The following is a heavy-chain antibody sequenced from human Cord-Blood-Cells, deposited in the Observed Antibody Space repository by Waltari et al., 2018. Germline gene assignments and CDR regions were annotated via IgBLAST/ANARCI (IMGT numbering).Heavy chain of an antibody. CDR1: GYTFTSYD. CDR2: MNPNSGNT. CDR3: ARTHSSSYYYYYGMDV. J-gene: IGHJ6*02. V-gene: IGHV1-8*01. D-gene: IGHD6-6*01. Sequence: QVQLVQSGAEVKKPGASVKVSCKASGYTFTSYDINWVRQATGQGLEWMGGMNPNSGNTGYAQKFQGRVTMTRNTSISTAYMELSSLRSEDTAVYYCARTHSSSYYYYYGMDVWGQGTTVTVSS.